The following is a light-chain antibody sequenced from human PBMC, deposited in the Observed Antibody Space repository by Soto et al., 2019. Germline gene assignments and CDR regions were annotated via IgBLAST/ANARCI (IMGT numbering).Light chain of an antibody. J-gene: IGLJ1*01. CDR1: SSDVGGYNY. CDR3: NSYAGSNSYV. CDR2: DVN. Sequence: QSALTQPPSASGSPGQSGTISCTGTSSDVGGYNYVSWYQHHPGKAPKLMIYDVNKRPSGVPDRFSGSKSGNTASLTVSGLQAEDEADYYCNSYAGSNSYVFGTGTKLTVL. V-gene: IGLV2-8*01.